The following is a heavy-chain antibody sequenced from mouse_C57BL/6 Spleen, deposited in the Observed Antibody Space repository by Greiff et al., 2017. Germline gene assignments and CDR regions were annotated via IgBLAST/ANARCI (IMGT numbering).Heavy chain of an antibody. Sequence: VQLQQSGAELVKPGASVKISCKASGYAFSSYWMNWVKQRPGKGLEWIGQIYPGDGDTNYNGKFKGKATLTADKSSSTAYMQLSRLTSKDSAVYFCARERVMAMDYWGQGTSVTVSS. CDR1: GYAFSSYW. J-gene: IGHJ4*01. D-gene: IGHD2-5*01. CDR2: IYPGDGDT. CDR3: ARERVMAMDY. V-gene: IGHV1-80*01.